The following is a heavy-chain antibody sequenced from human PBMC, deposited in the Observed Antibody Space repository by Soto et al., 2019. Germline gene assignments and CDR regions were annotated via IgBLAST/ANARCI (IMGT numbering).Heavy chain of an antibody. CDR1: GGSFSGYY. V-gene: IGHV4-34*01. CDR2: INHSGST. D-gene: IGHD3-3*01. CDR3: ARRSAYSTYYDFWSGYYRGAFDI. Sequence: SETLSLTCAVYGGSFSGYYWSWIRQPPGKGLEWIGEINHSGSTNYNPSLKSRVTISVDTSKNQFSLKLSSVTAADTAVYYCARRSAYSTYYDFWSGYYRGAFDIWGQGTMVTVSS. J-gene: IGHJ3*02.